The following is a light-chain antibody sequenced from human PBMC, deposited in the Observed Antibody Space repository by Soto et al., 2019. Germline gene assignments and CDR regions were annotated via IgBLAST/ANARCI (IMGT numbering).Light chain of an antibody. CDR1: QSISSW. J-gene: IGKJ1*01. CDR3: QQYNSYPT. Sequence: DIQMTQSPSTLSASVGDRVTITCRASQSISSWLAWYQQKPGKAPKLLIYKASSLKSGVPSRFSGSGCGTEFTLTISSLRPDDFATYYCQQYNSYPTFGQGTKVEIK. V-gene: IGKV1-5*03. CDR2: KAS.